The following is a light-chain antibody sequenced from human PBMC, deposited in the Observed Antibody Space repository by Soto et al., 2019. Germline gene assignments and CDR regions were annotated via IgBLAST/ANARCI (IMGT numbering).Light chain of an antibody. CDR1: SSDVGGYNY. CDR2: EVS. J-gene: IGLJ1*01. V-gene: IGLV2-14*01. CDR3: CSYTSSRTYV. Sequence: QSVLTQPASVSGSPGQSITISCTGTSSDVGGYNYVSWYQQHPGKAPKLMIYEVSNRPSGVSDRFSGSKSGNTASLTISGLQAEDEADYYCCSYTSSRTYVFGNGTKVTVX.